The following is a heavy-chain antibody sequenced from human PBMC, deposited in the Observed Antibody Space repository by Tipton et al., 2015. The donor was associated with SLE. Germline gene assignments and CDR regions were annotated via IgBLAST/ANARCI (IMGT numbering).Heavy chain of an antibody. V-gene: IGHV5-51*03. CDR3: TRRLGSAFDV. Sequence: QLVQSGAEAKKPGESLKISCRISGYTFTSYSISWVRQMPGKGLEWMGIIYPGDSDTIYSPSFEGQVTISDGKSSNSAYLQLTSLKASDTAIYYCTRRLGSAFDVWGQGTMVTVSS. CDR1: GYTFTSYS. J-gene: IGHJ3*01. CDR2: IYPGDSDT.